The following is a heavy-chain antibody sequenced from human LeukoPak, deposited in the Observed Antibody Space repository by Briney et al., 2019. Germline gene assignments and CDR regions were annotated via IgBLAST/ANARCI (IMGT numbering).Heavy chain of an antibody. CDR2: IKEDGSKK. CDR1: GFTFSRYW. D-gene: IGHD3-22*01. J-gene: IGHJ4*02. V-gene: IGHV3-7*03. CDR3: AKTPKDYDSSGGGGFDY. Sequence: GGSLRLSCAASGFTFSRYWMTWVRQAPGKGLEWVANIKEDGSKKNYVDSVKGRFTISRDNSKNTLYLQMSSLRAEDTAVYFCAKTPKDYDSSGGGGFDYLGQGTLVTVSS.